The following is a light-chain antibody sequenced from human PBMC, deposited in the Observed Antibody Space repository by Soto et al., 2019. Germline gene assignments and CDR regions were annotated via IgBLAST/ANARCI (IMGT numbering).Light chain of an antibody. CDR3: HQYDNSLLT. CDR1: QSVSSSY. CDR2: RAS. V-gene: IGKV3-20*01. Sequence: EIVLTQSPGTLSLSPGERATLSCRASQSVSSSYLAWYQQKPGQAPRLLIYRASSRATGIPDRFSGSGSGTDFTLTISRLEPEDFAVYYCHQYDNSLLTFGPGTKVDIK. J-gene: IGKJ3*01.